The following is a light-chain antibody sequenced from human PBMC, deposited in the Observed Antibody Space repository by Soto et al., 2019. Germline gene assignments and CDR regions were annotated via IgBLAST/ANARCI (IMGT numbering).Light chain of an antibody. CDR1: QSIGKSY. V-gene: IGKV3-20*01. Sequence: ETVLTQSPGTVSLSPGESATLSCRASQSIGKSYLAWFQHKPGQAPRLLFYGASTRATGIPDRFRGSWSGTDFTLTVSRLESEDFAVYYCQQYAESPLTFGGGTKVEIK. CDR3: QQYAESPLT. CDR2: GAS. J-gene: IGKJ4*01.